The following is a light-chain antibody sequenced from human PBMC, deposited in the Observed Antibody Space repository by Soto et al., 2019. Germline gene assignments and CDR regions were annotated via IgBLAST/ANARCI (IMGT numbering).Light chain of an antibody. CDR1: SGSIASKY. CDR2: EDN. Sequence: NFMLTQPRSVSESPGKTVTISCTRSSGSIASKYVQWYQQRPGGHPTTVIFEDNTRPSGVPDRFSGSIDSSSNSASLTISGLTTEDEADYYCQSYDTSNVVFGGGTKVTVL. CDR3: QSYDTSNVV. J-gene: IGLJ2*01. V-gene: IGLV6-57*01.